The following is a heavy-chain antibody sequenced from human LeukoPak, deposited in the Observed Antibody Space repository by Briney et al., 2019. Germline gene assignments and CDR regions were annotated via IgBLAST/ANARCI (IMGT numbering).Heavy chain of an antibody. J-gene: IGHJ5*02. CDR3: ARHEWGVTGTSFDP. D-gene: IGHD1-7*01. V-gene: IGHV4-4*07. CDR1: GVSIRSYY. Sequence: SETLSLTCTVSGVSIRSYYWSWIRQPAGKGLDWVGRISPSGSTTYNPSLKSRLTMSIDTSKNQFSLKLRSVTAADTAVYYCARHEWGVTGTSFDPWGQGTLVTVSS. CDR2: ISPSGST.